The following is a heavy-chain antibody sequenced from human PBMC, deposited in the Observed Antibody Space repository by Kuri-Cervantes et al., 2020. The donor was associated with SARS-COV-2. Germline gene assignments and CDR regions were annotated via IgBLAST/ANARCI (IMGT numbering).Heavy chain of an antibody. Sequence: GGSLRLCFAASGFTFSSYAMSWVHQAPGKGLEWVSAISGSGGSTYYADSVKGRFTISRDNSKNTLYLQMNSLRAEDTAVYYCARRGTYYYDSSGYPNYYYYYMDVWGKGTTVTVSS. D-gene: IGHD3-22*01. CDR1: GFTFSSYA. J-gene: IGHJ6*03. CDR3: ARRGTYYYDSSGYPNYYYYYMDV. CDR2: ISGSGGST. V-gene: IGHV3-23*01.